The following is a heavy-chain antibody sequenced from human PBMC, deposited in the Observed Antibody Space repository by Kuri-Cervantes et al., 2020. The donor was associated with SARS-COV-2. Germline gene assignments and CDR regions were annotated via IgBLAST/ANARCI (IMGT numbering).Heavy chain of an antibody. D-gene: IGHD2-2*01. J-gene: IGHJ4*02. Sequence: GESLKISFAASGFTFSSYAMSWVRQAPGKGPEWVSAISGSGGSTYYADSVKGRFPISRDNSKNTLYLQMNSLRAEDTAVYYCAKGFVPAAPRGDYWGQGTLVTVSS. CDR2: ISGSGGST. CDR3: AKGFVPAAPRGDY. V-gene: IGHV3-23*01. CDR1: GFTFSSYA.